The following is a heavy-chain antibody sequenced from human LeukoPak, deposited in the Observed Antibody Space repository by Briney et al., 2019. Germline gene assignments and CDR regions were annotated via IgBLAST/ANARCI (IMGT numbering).Heavy chain of an antibody. D-gene: IGHD5-24*01. V-gene: IGHV1-8*01. CDR2: MNPNSGNT. Sequence: ASVKVSCKASGYTFTSYDINWVRQATGQGLEWMGWMNPNSGNTGYAQKFQGRVTMSSNTSINTTYMELSSLRSEEPAVYYCARAGMGRDGYNGSGFDYWAREPWSPSPQ. CDR3: ARAGMGRDGYNGSGFDY. CDR1: GYTFTSYD. J-gene: IGHJ4*02.